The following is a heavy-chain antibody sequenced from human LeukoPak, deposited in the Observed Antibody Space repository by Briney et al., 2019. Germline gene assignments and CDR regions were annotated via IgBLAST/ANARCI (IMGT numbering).Heavy chain of an antibody. Sequence: GASVKVSCTASGYTFSNYGINWVRQAPGQGLEWMGWFSAYNGNTNYAPNLQGRVTMTTDTSTSTAYMELTSLRSEDTAVYYCARGVGGSSWYFDYWGQGSLVIVSS. CDR3: ARGVGGSSWYFDY. D-gene: IGHD6-13*01. CDR2: FSAYNGNT. J-gene: IGHJ4*02. V-gene: IGHV1-18*01. CDR1: GYTFSNYG.